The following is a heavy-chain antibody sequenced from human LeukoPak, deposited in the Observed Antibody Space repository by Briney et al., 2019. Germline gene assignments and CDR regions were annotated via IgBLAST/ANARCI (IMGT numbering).Heavy chain of an antibody. CDR1: GFAFSSYG. CDR2: ISYDGSNK. CDR3: AKDSGSYYFDY. Sequence: GGSLRLSCAASGFAFSSYGMHWVRQAPGKGLEWVAVISYDGSNKYYADSVKGRFTISRDNSKNTLYLQMNSLRAEDTAVYYCAKDSGSYYFDYWGQGTLVTVSS. V-gene: IGHV3-30*18. D-gene: IGHD1-26*01. J-gene: IGHJ4*02.